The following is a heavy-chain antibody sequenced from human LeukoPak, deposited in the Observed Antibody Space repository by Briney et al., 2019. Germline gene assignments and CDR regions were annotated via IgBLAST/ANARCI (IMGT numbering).Heavy chain of an antibody. J-gene: IGHJ6*02. CDR2: IREDGSEK. V-gene: IGHV3-7*01. Sequence: PGGSLRLSCAASGFTFRSFWMTWVRQAPGKGLEWVANIREDGSEKYYVDSVNGRFTISRDNAKNSLSLQMNSLRAEDMGVYYRARGRGIGAWGQGTTVTVSS. CDR1: GFTFRSFW. CDR3: ARGRGIGA.